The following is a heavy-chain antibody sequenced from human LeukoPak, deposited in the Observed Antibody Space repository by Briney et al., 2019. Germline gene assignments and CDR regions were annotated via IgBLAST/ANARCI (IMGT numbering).Heavy chain of an antibody. CDR1: GFTFSSSW. Sequence: GGSLRLSCAASGFTFSSSWMYWVRQAPGKGLVWVSCIDAGGCTTNSDDSVRGRFTISRDTSKNTLYLKMNRMRDEATACYYCTHVLAGTYRGNDYWGQGTLVTVSS. CDR3: THVLAGTYRGNDY. D-gene: IGHD4-23*01. V-gene: IGHV3-74*01. J-gene: IGHJ4*02. CDR2: IDAGGCTT.